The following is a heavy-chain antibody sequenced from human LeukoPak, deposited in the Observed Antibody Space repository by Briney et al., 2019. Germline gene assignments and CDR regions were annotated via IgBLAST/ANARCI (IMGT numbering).Heavy chain of an antibody. D-gene: IGHD1-26*01. J-gene: IGHJ4*02. CDR3: AKDRIVGATFGPYYFDY. CDR1: GFTFSTYG. V-gene: IGHV3-30*18. CDR2: ISYDGTNK. Sequence: HPGGSLRLSCAASGFTFSTYGMYWVRQAPGKGLEWVAVISYDGTNKYYADSVKGRFTISRDNSKNTLYLQMNSLRAEDTAVYYCAKDRIVGATFGPYYFDYWGQGALVTVSS.